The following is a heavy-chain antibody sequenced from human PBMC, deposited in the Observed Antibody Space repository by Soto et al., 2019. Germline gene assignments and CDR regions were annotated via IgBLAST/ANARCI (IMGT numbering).Heavy chain of an antibody. V-gene: IGHV1-69*13. CDR3: AREKFSNYFDP. CDR1: GGTFNSYG. J-gene: IGHJ5*02. Sequence: SVKVSCKTSGGTFNSYGLSWVRQAPGQGPEWMGQIIPIFGTAKYAQKFQGRVTISADESTSTAYMELTSLRSDDTAIYYCAREKFSNYFDPWGQGTLVTVSS. CDR2: IIPIFGTA. D-gene: IGHD2-8*01.